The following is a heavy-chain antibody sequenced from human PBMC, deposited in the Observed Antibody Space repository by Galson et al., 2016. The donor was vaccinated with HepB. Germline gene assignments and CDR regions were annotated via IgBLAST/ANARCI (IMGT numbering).Heavy chain of an antibody. Sequence: SVKVSCKASGGTFSNYGIRWVRQAPGQGLEYMGGIIPILGTPNYAQKFQGRVTITADASTGTGYMDLGSLGSEDAAVYYCARGRAGYHYDYWGQGTLVTLSS. CDR1: GGTFSNYG. J-gene: IGHJ4*02. CDR3: ARGRAGYHYDY. CDR2: IIPILGTP. V-gene: IGHV1-69*13. D-gene: IGHD3-9*01.